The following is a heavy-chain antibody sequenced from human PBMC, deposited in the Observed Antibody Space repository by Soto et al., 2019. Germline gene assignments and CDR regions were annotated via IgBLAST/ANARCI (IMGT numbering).Heavy chain of an antibody. V-gene: IGHV1-69*13. CDR2: IIPIFGTA. J-gene: IGHJ6*02. Sequence: ASVKVSCKASGGSFSSYAISWVRQAPGQGLEWMGGIIPIFGTANYAQKFQGRVTITADESTSTAYMELSSLRSEDTAVYYCASVKGKYQWLRYYGMDVWGQGTTVTVSS. CDR3: ASVKGKYQWLRYYGMDV. CDR1: GGSFSSYA. D-gene: IGHD6-19*01.